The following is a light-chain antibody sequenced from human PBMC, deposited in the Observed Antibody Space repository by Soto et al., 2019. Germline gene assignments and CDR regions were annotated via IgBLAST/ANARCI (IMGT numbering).Light chain of an antibody. Sequence: SSELTQPPSVSVAPGKTARITCGGNNIGSKSVHWYQQRPGQAPVLVIYYDSDRPSGSPERFSGSNSGNTATLTISRVEAGDEADYYCQVWDSSSDPLYVFGTGTKVTVL. V-gene: IGLV3-21*04. J-gene: IGLJ1*01. CDR1: NIGSKS. CDR2: YDS. CDR3: QVWDSSSDPLYV.